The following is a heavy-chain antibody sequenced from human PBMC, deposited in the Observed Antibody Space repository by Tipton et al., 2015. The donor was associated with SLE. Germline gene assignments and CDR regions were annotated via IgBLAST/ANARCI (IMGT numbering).Heavy chain of an antibody. V-gene: IGHV3-13*01. Sequence: GSLRLSCAASGFTFSSYDMHWVRQATGKGLEWVSAIGTAGDTYYPGSVKGRFTISRENAKNSLYLQMNSLRAGDTAVYYCARGVGSYNWFDPWGQATLVTVSS. CDR2: IGTAGDT. D-gene: IGHD1-26*01. CDR3: ARGVGSYNWFDP. J-gene: IGHJ5*02. CDR1: GFTFSSYD.